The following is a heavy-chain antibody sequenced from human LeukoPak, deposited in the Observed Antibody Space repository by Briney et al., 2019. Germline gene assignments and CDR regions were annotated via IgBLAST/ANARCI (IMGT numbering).Heavy chain of an antibody. CDR1: GYTFTSYG. CDR3: ARVDSSGYSQSYGLLST. CDR2: ISAYNGNT. D-gene: IGHD3-22*01. V-gene: IGHV1-18*01. J-gene: IGHJ5*02. Sequence: ASVKVSCKASGYTFTSYGISWVRQAPGQGLEWMGWISAYNGNTNYAQKLQGRVTMTTDTSTSTAYMELRSLRSDDTAVYYCARVDSSGYSQSYGLLSTWGQGTLVTVSS.